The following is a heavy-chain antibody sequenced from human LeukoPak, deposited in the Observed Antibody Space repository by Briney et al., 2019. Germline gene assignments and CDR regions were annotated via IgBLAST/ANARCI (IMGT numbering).Heavy chain of an antibody. CDR3: ARDGYNYGEYYFDY. J-gene: IGHJ4*02. D-gene: IGHD5-24*01. Sequence: PGGSLRLSCAASGFTFSSYWMSWVRQAPGKGLEWVANIKQDGSEKYYVDSVKGRFTISRDNAKNSLYLQMNSLRAEDTAVYYCARDGYNYGEYYFDYWGQGTLVTVSS. V-gene: IGHV3-7*01. CDR1: GFTFSSYW. CDR2: IKQDGSEK.